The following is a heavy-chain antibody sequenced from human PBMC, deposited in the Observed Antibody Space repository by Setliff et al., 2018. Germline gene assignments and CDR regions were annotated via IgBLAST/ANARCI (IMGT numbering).Heavy chain of an antibody. D-gene: IGHD7-27*01. CDR1: GDSISSYY. J-gene: IGHJ5*02. CDR3: ARVANWGLDLRFDP. Sequence: SETLSLTCTVSGDSISSYYWSWIRQPPGKGLEWIGYIYYSGSTNYNPSLKSRVTMSVATFENHFSLKLNSLTAADTAVYYCARVANWGLDLRFDPWGQGILVTVSS. CDR2: IYYSGST. V-gene: IGHV4-59*01.